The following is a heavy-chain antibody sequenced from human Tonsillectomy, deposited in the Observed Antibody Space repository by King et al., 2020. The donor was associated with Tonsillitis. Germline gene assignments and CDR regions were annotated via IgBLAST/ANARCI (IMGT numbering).Heavy chain of an antibody. V-gene: IGHV3-53*01. J-gene: IGHJ4*02. CDR1: GFTVSNNY. CDR2: IYSGGST. CDR3: ARDLAVAGFFDY. Sequence: VQLVESGGGLIQPGGSLRLSCAASGFTVSNNYMSWVRQAPGKGLEWGSVIYSGGSTYHADSVKGRFTISRDNSKNTLYLQMNSLRAEDTAVYYCARDLAVAGFFDYWGQGTLVTVSS. D-gene: IGHD6-19*01.